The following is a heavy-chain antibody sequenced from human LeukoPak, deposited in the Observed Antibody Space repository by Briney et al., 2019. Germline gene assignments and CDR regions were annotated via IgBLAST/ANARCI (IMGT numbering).Heavy chain of an antibody. V-gene: IGHV3-74*01. CDR3: ARDLDWLLFDY. J-gene: IGHJ4*02. D-gene: IGHD3-9*01. CDR1: GFTFSAYW. CDR2: VKYDGSTT. Sequence: GGSLRLSCAASGFTFSAYWMHWVRQAPGRGLVWVSRVKYDGSTTTYADSVKGRFTISRDNAKNILYLQMNSLRVEDTAVYYCARDLDWLLFDYWGQGTLVTVSS.